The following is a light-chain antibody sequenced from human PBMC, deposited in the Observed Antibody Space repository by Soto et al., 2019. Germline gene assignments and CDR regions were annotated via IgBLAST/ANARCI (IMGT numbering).Light chain of an antibody. CDR3: QQYGSSGT. Sequence: IVMTQSPGTLSLSPVERATLSCRASQSVSNNYLAWYQQKPGQAPRLLIYGASNRATGIPDRFSGSESGTDFTLTISRLGPEDFAVYYCQQYGSSGTFGQGTKVDIK. CDR2: GAS. J-gene: IGKJ1*01. CDR1: QSVSNNY. V-gene: IGKV3-20*01.